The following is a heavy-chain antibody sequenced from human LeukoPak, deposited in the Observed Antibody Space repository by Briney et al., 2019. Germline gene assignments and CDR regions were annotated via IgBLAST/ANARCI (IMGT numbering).Heavy chain of an antibody. CDR3: AKDRRGCSSTSCYYQFDY. V-gene: IGHV3-23*01. D-gene: IGHD2-2*01. CDR1: GFTLSSYA. Sequence: GGSLRLSYAASGFTLSSYAMSWVRQAPGKGLEWVSAISDSGGSTYYADSVKGRFTISRDNSKNTVYLQMNSLRAEDTAVYYCAKDRRGCSSTSCYYQFDYWGQGTLVTVSS. CDR2: ISDSGGST. J-gene: IGHJ4*02.